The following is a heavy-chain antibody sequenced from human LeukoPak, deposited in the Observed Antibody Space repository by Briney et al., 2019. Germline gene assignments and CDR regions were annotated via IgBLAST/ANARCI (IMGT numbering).Heavy chain of an antibody. Sequence: GGSLRLSCAASGFTFSSYGMHWVRQAPGKGLEWVAVISYDGSNKYYADSVKGRFTISRDNSKNTLYLQMNSLRAEDTDVYYCAKAAVPAATTHFDYWGQGTLVTVSS. V-gene: IGHV3-30*18. CDR1: GFTFSSYG. D-gene: IGHD2-2*01. CDR3: AKAAVPAATTHFDY. CDR2: ISYDGSNK. J-gene: IGHJ4*02.